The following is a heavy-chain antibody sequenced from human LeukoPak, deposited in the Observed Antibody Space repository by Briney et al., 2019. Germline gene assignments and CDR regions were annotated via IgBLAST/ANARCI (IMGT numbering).Heavy chain of an antibody. V-gene: IGHV1-18*04. D-gene: IGHD3-16*01. CDR2: INTYSGNT. CDR3: ARSPGGVTPSIDY. CDR1: GYTFTGYY. Sequence: ASEKVSCKASGYTFTGYYMHWVRQAPGQGLEWMGWINTYSGNTNSAQKFQGRVTMTTETSTSTAYMELRSLRSDDTAVYYCARSPGGVTPSIDYWGQGTLVTVSS. J-gene: IGHJ4*02.